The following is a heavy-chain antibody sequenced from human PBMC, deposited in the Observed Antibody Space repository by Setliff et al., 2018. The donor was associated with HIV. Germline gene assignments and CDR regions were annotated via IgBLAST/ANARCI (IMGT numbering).Heavy chain of an antibody. CDR3: ARAKIGPAGDRTYYYGMDV. J-gene: IGHJ6*02. D-gene: IGHD4-17*01. V-gene: IGHV3-11*01. CDR1: GFSFSDYY. Sequence: PGGSLRLSCVGSGFSFSDYYMDWVRQAPGKGLEWVSGISWTSDNLGHADSVRGRFTIARDNARNSLYQQMNSLKADDTAVYYCARAKIGPAGDRTYYYGMDVWGQGTTVTVSS. CDR2: ISWTSDNL.